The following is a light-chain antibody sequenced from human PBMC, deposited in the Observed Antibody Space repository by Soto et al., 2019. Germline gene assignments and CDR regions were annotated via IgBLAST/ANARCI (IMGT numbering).Light chain of an antibody. J-gene: IGKJ1*01. Sequence: DIQMTQSPSTLSAFVGDRVTITCRASQSIGRWLAWYQQKPGKAPKLLIYDASSLESGVPSRFSGSGSGTEFTLTISSLQPDDFATYYCQQYNTYSPERTFDQGTKVEVK. CDR3: QQYNTYSPERT. CDR1: QSIGRW. V-gene: IGKV1-5*01. CDR2: DAS.